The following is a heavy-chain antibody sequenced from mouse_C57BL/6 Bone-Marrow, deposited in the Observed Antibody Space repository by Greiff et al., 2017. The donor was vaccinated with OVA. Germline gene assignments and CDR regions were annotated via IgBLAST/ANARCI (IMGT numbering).Heavy chain of an antibody. CDR3: AKTGFITTVVATLDWYFDV. V-gene: IGHV2-4*01. J-gene: IGHJ1*03. Sequence: QVQLQQSGPGLVQPSQSLSITCTVSGFSLTSYGVHWVRQPPGKGLEWLGVIWSGGSTDYNAAFISRLSISMDNSKSQVFFKMNSLQADDTAIYYCAKTGFITTVVATLDWYFDVWGTGTTVTVSS. D-gene: IGHD1-1*01. CDR1: GFSLTSYG. CDR2: IWSGGST.